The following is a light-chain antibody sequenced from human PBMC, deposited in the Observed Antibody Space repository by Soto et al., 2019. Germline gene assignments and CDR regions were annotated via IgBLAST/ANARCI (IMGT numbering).Light chain of an antibody. CDR3: QQYDSYSPVT. Sequence: DIQMTQSPSTLSASEGDRVTITCRASQSISSWLAWYQQKPGKAPKLLIYKASSLESGVPSRFSGSGSGSEFTLTISSLQPDDFATYYCQQYDSYSPVTFGQGTKVEIK. CDR1: QSISSW. J-gene: IGKJ1*01. V-gene: IGKV1-5*03. CDR2: KAS.